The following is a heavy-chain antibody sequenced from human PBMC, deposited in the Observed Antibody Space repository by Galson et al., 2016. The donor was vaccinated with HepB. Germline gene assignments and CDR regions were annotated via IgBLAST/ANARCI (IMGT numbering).Heavy chain of an antibody. Sequence: SLRLSCAASGFSFSNYTMNWVRQAPGKGLEWVASISSSSATIYYVDSVKGRFAVSRDNAKNSVYLQMNSLRVEDTAVYYCTRDGALPGGWVWIDPWGQGTLVIVSS. J-gene: IGHJ5*02. CDR2: ISSSSATI. V-gene: IGHV3-48*04. CDR1: GFSFSNYT. D-gene: IGHD6-19*01. CDR3: TRDGALPGGWVWIDP.